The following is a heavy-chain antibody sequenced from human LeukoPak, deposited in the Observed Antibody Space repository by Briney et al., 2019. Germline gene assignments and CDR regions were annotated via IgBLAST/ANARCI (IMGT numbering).Heavy chain of an antibody. CDR2: IKQDGSET. D-gene: IGHD3-10*02. Sequence: GGSLRLSCATSGFIFSNYWMSWVRQAPGKGLEWVANIKQDGSETYYVDSVKGRFTIYRDDAKNSLYLQMNSLRAEDTAVYYCAELGITMIGGVWGKGTTVTISS. CDR3: AELGITMIGGV. V-gene: IGHV3-7*01. CDR1: GFIFSNYW. J-gene: IGHJ6*04.